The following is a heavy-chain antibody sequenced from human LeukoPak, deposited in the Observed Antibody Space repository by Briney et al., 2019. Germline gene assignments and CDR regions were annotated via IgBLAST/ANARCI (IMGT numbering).Heavy chain of an antibody. J-gene: IGHJ5*02. CDR1: GGPISNYF. V-gene: IGHV4-4*07. CDR3: ARGSHWFDP. Sequence: PLETLSLTCIVSGGPISNYFWSWIRQPAGKGLEWIGRIYTSGSAIYNPSLKSRVTMSVDTSKNQFSLKLSSVTAADTAVYYCARGSHWFDPWGQGTLVTVSS. CDR2: IYTSGSA.